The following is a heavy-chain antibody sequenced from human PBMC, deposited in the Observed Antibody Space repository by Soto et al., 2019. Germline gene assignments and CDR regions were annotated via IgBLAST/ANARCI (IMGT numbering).Heavy chain of an antibody. D-gene: IGHD2-2*01. CDR2: IYYSGST. CDR3: ARAIVLGYCSSTSCYRGAFDI. V-gene: IGHV4-31*03. Sequence: SETLSLTCTVSGGSISSGGYYWSWIRQHPGKGLEWIGYIYYSGSTYYNPSLKSRVTISVDTSKNQFSLKLSSVTAADTAVYYCARAIVLGYCSSTSCYRGAFDIWGQGTMVTVSS. CDR1: GGSISSGGYY. J-gene: IGHJ3*02.